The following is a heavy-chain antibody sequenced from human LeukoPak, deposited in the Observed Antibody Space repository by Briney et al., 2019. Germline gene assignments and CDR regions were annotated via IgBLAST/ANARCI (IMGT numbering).Heavy chain of an antibody. CDR2: INPNSGGT. Sequence: ASVKVSCKASGYTFTGYYMHWVRQAPGQGLEWMGWINPNSGGTNYAQKFQGRVTMTRDTSISTAYMELRSLRSDDTAVCYCARGLMGSSPYFQHWGQGTLVTVSS. CDR1: GYTFTGYY. D-gene: IGHD6-13*01. V-gene: IGHV1-2*02. CDR3: ARGLMGSSPYFQH. J-gene: IGHJ1*01.